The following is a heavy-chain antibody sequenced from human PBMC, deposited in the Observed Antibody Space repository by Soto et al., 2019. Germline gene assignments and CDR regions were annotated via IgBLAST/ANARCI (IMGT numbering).Heavy chain of an antibody. Sequence: QVQLVQSGAEVKKPGSSVKVSCKASGGTFSSYAITWVRQAPGQGLEWMGGIIPIFDSINYAQKFQGRITIAADESTSTAYMQLSSLRSEDTAVYYSARARVYYYPYGMDFWGQGTTVTVSS. J-gene: IGHJ6*02. V-gene: IGHV1-69*01. CDR2: IIPIFDSI. CDR3: ARARVYYYPYGMDF. D-gene: IGHD6-6*01. CDR1: GGTFSSYA.